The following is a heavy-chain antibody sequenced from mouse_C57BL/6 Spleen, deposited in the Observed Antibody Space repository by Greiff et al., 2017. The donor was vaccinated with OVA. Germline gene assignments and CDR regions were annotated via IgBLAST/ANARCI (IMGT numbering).Heavy chain of an antibody. CDR2: INPNYGTT. CDR1: GYSFTDYN. J-gene: IGHJ4*01. CDR3: VRLGHAMDY. V-gene: IGHV1-39*01. D-gene: IGHD4-1*01. Sequence: EVQLQESGPELVKPGASVKISCKASGYSFTDYNMHWVKQSNVKSLEWIGGINPNYGTTSYNQKFKGKATLTVDQSSSTAYMQLNSLTSEDSAVYYCVRLGHAMDYWGQGTSVTVSS.